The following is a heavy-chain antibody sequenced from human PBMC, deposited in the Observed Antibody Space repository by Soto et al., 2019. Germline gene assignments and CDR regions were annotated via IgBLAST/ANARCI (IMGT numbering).Heavy chain of an antibody. Sequence: PSETLSLTCAVYGGSFSGYYWSWIRQPPGKGLEWIGEINHSGSTNYNPSLKSRVTISVDTSKNQFSLKLSSVTAADTAVYYCARGTIVPAAMRHYYYYMDVWGKGTTVT. CDR3: ARGTIVPAAMRHYYYYMDV. J-gene: IGHJ6*03. CDR2: INHSGST. V-gene: IGHV4-34*01. CDR1: GGSFSGYY. D-gene: IGHD2-2*01.